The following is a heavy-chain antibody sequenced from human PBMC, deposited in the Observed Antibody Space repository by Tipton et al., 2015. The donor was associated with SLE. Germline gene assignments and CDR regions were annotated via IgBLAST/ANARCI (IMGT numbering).Heavy chain of an antibody. CDR1: GFSFSTYT. CDR2: ISPDAVSI. J-gene: IGHJ4*02. CDR3: ASRLGIAAP. Sequence: SLRLSCAASGFSFSTYTFHWVRQAPGKGLGWVSSISPDAVSIKYADLAKGRFTISRDDGRNSLYLQMNSLRADDTAVYYCASRLGIAAPWGQGTLVAVSS. V-gene: IGHV3-21*01. D-gene: IGHD6-13*01.